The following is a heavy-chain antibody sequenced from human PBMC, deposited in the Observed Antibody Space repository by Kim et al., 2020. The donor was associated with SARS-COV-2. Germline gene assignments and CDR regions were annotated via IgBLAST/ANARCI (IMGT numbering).Heavy chain of an antibody. CDR3: SSAAVHYYGSGSYDFYYYYGVDI. D-gene: IGHD3-10*01. CDR1: GYTFTGYY. V-gene: IGHV1-2*06. Sequence: ASVKVSCKASGYTFTGYYMHWVRQAPGQGLEWMGRINPNSGGTNYAQKFQGRVTMTRDTSITKAYMELSRLRSDDTAVYYCSSAAVHYYGSGSYDFYYYYGVDIWGQGTTVTVSS. J-gene: IGHJ6*02. CDR2: INPNSGGT.